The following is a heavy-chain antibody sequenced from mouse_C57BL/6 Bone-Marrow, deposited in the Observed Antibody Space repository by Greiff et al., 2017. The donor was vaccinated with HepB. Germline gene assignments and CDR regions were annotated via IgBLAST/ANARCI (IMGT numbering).Heavy chain of an antibody. Sequence: EVHLVESGEGLVKPGGSLKLSCAASGFTFSRYAISWVRQTPEKRLEWVAYISSGCDYIYYADTVKGRFTISRDNTRNTLYLQMSSLKSEDTAMYYCTRNYGNSDWYFDDWGTGTTVTVSS. V-gene: IGHV5-9-1*02. J-gene: IGHJ1*03. D-gene: IGHD1-1*01. CDR2: ISSGCDYI. CDR3: TRNYGNSDWYFDD. CDR1: GFTFSRYA.